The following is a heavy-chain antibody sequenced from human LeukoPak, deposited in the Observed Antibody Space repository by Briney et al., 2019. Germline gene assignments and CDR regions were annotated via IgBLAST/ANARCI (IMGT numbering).Heavy chain of an antibody. V-gene: IGHV4-34*12. D-gene: IGHD2-8*01. Sequence: SETLSPPFAVQGWPFRGYNWSWTRQPPGKGLDWIGEIMHSGGTNDNPSLKSRVTIRVDTSKNQFSLNLNSINAADAAVYYCGIVLGVSYYFDHWGQGTLVTVSS. CDR3: GIVLGVSYYFDH. CDR2: IMHSGGT. J-gene: IGHJ4*02. CDR1: GWPFRGYN.